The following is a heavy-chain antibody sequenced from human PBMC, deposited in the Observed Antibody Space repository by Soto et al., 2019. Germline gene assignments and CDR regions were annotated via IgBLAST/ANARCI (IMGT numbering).Heavy chain of an antibody. Sequence: PGGSLRLSCAASGFTFDDYAMHCVRQAPGKGLGWVSGISWNSGIIGYADSVKGRFTISRDNAKNSLYMQMNSLRAEDTALYYCAKDMGEYQLLYYFEYWGQGTMVTVSS. CDR2: ISWNSGII. V-gene: IGHV3-9*01. D-gene: IGHD2-2*01. J-gene: IGHJ4*02. CDR1: GFTFDDYA. CDR3: AKDMGEYQLLYYFEY.